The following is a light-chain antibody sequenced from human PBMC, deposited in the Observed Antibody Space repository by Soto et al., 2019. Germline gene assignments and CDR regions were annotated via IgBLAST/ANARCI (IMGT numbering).Light chain of an antibody. Sequence: QLVLTQPPSVSGAPGQRVTISCTGSSSNIGARFDVHWYQQLPGTAPKLLMSGNSKRPSGVPDRFSGSKSGTSASLAITGLQAEDEADYYCQSYDSSLSAYVFGTGTKLTVL. CDR1: SSNIGARFD. CDR3: QSYDSSLSAYV. J-gene: IGLJ1*01. CDR2: GNS. V-gene: IGLV1-40*01.